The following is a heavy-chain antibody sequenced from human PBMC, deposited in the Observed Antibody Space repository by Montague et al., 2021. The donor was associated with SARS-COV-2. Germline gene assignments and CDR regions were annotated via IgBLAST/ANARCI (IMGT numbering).Heavy chain of an antibody. CDR1: GDSTSCPNCY. V-gene: IGHV4-39*01. Sequence: SETLSLTCTVSGDSTSCPNCYWGWIRQLPGKGLDWIGTIYNSGTTYYNPSLKSRLTISIVTSKNHFSLKLTSVTAADTAVNYCARHRNYGDHSLDNWFHPWGQGTLVTVAS. CDR3: ARHRNYGDHSLDNWFHP. J-gene: IGHJ5*02. CDR2: IYNSGTT. D-gene: IGHD4-17*01.